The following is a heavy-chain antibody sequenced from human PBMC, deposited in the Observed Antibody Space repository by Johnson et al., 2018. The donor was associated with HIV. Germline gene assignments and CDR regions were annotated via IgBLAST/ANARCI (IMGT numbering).Heavy chain of an antibody. CDR2: ISYDGANK. J-gene: IGHJ3*02. V-gene: IGHV3-30*18. CDR3: AKDLGDAVGTTHDAFDI. Sequence: QMLLVESGGGVVQPGRSLRPSCVASRFTFSSYGMHWVRQAPGKGLEWVAVISYDGANKYYADSVKGRFTISRDNSKNTLYLQMHSLRAEDTAVYYCAKDLGDAVGTTHDAFDIWGQGTTVTVSS. CDR1: RFTFSSYG. D-gene: IGHD1-26*01.